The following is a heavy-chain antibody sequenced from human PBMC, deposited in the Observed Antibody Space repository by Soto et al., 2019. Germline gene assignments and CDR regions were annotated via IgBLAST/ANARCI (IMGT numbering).Heavy chain of an antibody. D-gene: IGHD4-17*01. CDR2: VYYTGDT. Sequence: QVQLQQSGPRLVKPSETLSLTCTVSSGPDRSHNWGWIRQPPGRGLEWIGYVYYTGDTAYNPSLRGRVTIAAEPPTNDISLTLNSVTAADTAVYYCVRQGIDYLHGLVDVWGQGTTVSVSS. CDR1: SGPDRSHN. J-gene: IGHJ6*02. CDR3: VRQGIDYLHGLVDV. V-gene: IGHV4-59*08.